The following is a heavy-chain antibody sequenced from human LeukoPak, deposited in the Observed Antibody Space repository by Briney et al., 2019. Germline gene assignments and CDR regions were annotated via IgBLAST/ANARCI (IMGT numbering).Heavy chain of an antibody. Sequence: PGGSLKLSCVASGITFSSSWMSWVRQAPGKGLEWVANIKPDGSVKHYADSVKGRFTISRDNAENSLYLQMNSLRTEDTAVYYCARDQPDPAGTGPRFDYWGQGSLVTVSS. D-gene: IGHD1-1*01. J-gene: IGHJ4*02. V-gene: IGHV3-7*01. CDR3: ARDQPDPAGTGPRFDY. CDR1: GITFSSSW. CDR2: IKPDGSVK.